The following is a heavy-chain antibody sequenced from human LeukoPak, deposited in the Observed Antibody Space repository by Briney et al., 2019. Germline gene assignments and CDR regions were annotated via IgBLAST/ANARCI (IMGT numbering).Heavy chain of an antibody. CDR3: ARANFLYCSSSTCLFDY. CDR2: INPNDGDT. V-gene: IGHV1-2*02. J-gene: IGHJ4*02. D-gene: IGHD2-2*01. Sequence: AASVTVSCKASGYTFTDYYMHWVRQAPGQGCEGMGWINPNDGDTKYAQKFQGRVTMTRDTSISTAHMEVSRLRSDDTAVYYCARANFLYCSSSTCLFDYWGQGTLVTASS. CDR1: GYTFTDYY.